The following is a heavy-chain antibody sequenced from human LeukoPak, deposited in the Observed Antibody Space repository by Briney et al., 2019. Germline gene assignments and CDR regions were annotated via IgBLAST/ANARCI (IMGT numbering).Heavy chain of an antibody. CDR3: ARGGDTAMVTPYYYYYMDV. D-gene: IGHD5-18*01. CDR2: IIPILGTA. Sequence: ASVKVSCKASGGTFSSYAISWVRQAPGQGLEWMGGIIPILGTANYAQKFQGRVTITTDESTSTAYMELSSLRSEDTAVYYCARGGDTAMVTPYYYYYMDVWGKGTTVTVSS. CDR1: GGTFSSYA. J-gene: IGHJ6*03. V-gene: IGHV1-69*05.